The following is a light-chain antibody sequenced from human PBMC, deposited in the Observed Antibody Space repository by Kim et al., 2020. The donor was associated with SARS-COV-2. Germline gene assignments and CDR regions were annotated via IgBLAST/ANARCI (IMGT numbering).Light chain of an antibody. J-gene: IGLJ2*01. V-gene: IGLV2-14*01. CDR3: NSYTSSFTLV. CDR1: SSDVGGYNL. CDR2: DVT. Sequence: QSALTQSASLSGSPGQSITISCTGTSSDVGGYNLVSWYQQHPGKAPKLMIYDVTKRPSGVSDRFSGSKSGNTASLTISGLQAEDEADYYCNSYTSSFTLVFGGGTQLTVL.